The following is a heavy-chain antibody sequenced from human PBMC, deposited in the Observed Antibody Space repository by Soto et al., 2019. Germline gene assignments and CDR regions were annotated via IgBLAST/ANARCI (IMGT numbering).Heavy chain of an antibody. Sequence: QVQVMQSGAEVKKPGDSVKVSCKTSGYIFSDYGINWVRQAPGQGLEWMGWISGYSGNANLAQKFQGRVTMTTDKSTRTAYMELGRLRSDDTVVYYCAKRTSGTTWGESDYWGQGTLVTVSS. CDR1: GYIFSDYG. V-gene: IGHV1-18*04. J-gene: IGHJ4*02. D-gene: IGHD3-16*01. CDR3: AKRTSGTTWGESDY. CDR2: ISGYSGNA.